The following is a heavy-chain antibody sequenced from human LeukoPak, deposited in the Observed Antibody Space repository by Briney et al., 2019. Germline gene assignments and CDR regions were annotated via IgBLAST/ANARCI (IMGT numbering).Heavy chain of an antibody. V-gene: IGHV3-48*01. J-gene: IGHJ4*02. CDR1: GLTFSSYS. CDR2: ISSSSSTI. D-gene: IGHD3-22*01. CDR3: ARTYDSSGYYLDY. Sequence: PGGSLRLSCAASGLTFSSYSMNWVRQAPGKGLEWVSYISSSSSTIYYADSVKGRFTISRDNAKNSLYLQMNSLRAEDTAVYYCARTYDSSGYYLDYWGQGTLVTVSS.